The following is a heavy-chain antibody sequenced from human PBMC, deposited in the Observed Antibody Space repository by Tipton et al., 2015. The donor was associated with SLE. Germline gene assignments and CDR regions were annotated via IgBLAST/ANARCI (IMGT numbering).Heavy chain of an antibody. CDR3: ARENAYGGYFDY. CDR2: IYYSGST. Sequence: TLSLTCTVSGGSISSSSYYWSWIRQPPGKGLEWIGSIYYSGSTYYNPSLKSRVTISVDTSKNQFSLKLSSVTAADTAVYYCARENAYGGYFDYWGQGTLVTVSS. V-gene: IGHV4-39*02. J-gene: IGHJ4*02. D-gene: IGHD4-23*01. CDR1: GGSISSSSYY.